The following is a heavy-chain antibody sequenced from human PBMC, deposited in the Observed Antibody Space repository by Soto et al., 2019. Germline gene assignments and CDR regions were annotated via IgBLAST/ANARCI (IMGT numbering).Heavy chain of an antibody. J-gene: IGHJ6*03. Sequence: GGSLRLSCAASGFTFSSYWMHWVRQAPGKGLVWVSRINSDGSSTSYADSVKGRFTISRDNAKNTLYLQMNSLRAEDTAVYYCAREPIPIAARPLGYYYYYMDVWGKGTTVTVSS. CDR2: INSDGSST. CDR3: AREPIPIAARPLGYYYYYMDV. D-gene: IGHD6-6*01. CDR1: GFTFSSYW. V-gene: IGHV3-74*01.